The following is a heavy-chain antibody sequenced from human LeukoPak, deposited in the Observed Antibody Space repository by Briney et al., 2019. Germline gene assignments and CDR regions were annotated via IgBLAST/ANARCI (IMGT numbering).Heavy chain of an antibody. V-gene: IGHV3-30*01. CDR3: AKDTVKVTTIRRVPHYMDV. CDR2: IRYDESNK. Sequence: GRSLRLSCAASGFTLSNYAMHWVRQAPGKGLEWVTFIRYDESNKYYADSVKGRFIISRDNSKNTLYLQMNSLRAEDTAVYYCAKDTVKVTTIRRVPHYMDVWGKGTTVTISS. CDR1: GFTLSNYA. J-gene: IGHJ6*03. D-gene: IGHD5-12*01.